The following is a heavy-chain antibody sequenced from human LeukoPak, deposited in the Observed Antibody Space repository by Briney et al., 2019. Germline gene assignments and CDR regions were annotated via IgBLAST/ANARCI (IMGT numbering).Heavy chain of an antibody. J-gene: IGHJ4*02. CDR2: IIPIFGTA. D-gene: IGHD3-22*01. CDR1: GGTFSSYA. V-gene: IGHV1-69*05. Sequence: SVKVSCKASGGTFSSYAISWVRQAPGQGLEWMGGIIPIFGTANYAQKFQGRVTITTDESTSTAYVELSSLRSEDTAVYYCARIYDSSGYSHFDYWGQGTLVTVSS. CDR3: ARIYDSSGYSHFDY.